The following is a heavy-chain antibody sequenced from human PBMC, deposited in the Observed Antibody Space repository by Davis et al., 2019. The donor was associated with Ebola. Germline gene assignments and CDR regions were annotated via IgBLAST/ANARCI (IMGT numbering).Heavy chain of an antibody. D-gene: IGHD2-2*01. V-gene: IGHV1-58*01. CDR2: IVLGSGHT. CDR3: AADRYWSSTSCYGYYYYYYGMGV. CDR1: GFTFTSSA. J-gene: IGHJ6*04. Sequence: SVKVSCKASGFTFTSSAVQCARQARGQRLEWIGWIVLGSGHTNYAQKFQERFTITRDMSTSTAYMELSSLRSEDTAVYYCAADRYWSSTSCYGYYYYYYGMGVWGKGTTVTVSS.